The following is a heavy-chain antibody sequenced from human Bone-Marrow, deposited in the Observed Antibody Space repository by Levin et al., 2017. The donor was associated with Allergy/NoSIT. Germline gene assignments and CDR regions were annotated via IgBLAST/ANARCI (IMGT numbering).Heavy chain of an antibody. D-gene: IGHD4-11*01. J-gene: IGHJ4*02. V-gene: IGHV3-30*04. Sequence: GGSLRLSCAASGFTFRNYPMHWVRQVPGKGLEWVAGTSNDGSVKGRFTISRDNSNNILFLQMDRLRPEDTGLYHCARENDYTNYFDNWGQGTLVTVSS. CDR3: ARENDYTNYFDN. CDR1: GFTFRNYP. CDR2: TSNDGS.